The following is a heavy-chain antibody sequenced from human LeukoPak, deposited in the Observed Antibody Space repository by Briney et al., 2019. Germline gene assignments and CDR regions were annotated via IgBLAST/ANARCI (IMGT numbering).Heavy chain of an antibody. CDR2: ISSSSSYI. V-gene: IGHV3-21*01. Sequence: GRSLRLSCAASGFTFSSYAMHWVRQAPGKGLEWVSSISSSSSYIYYADSVKGRFTISRDNAKNSLYLQMNSLRAEDTAVYYCARGVVPAALNWFDPWGQGTLVTVSS. D-gene: IGHD2-2*01. CDR1: GFTFSSYA. J-gene: IGHJ5*02. CDR3: ARGVVPAALNWFDP.